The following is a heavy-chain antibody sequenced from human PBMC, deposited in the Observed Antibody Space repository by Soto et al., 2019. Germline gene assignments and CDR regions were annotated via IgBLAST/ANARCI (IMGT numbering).Heavy chain of an antibody. Sequence: GGSLRLSCAASGFTFSSYGMHWVRQAPGKGLEWVAVIWYDGSNKYYADSVKGRFTISRDNSKNTLYLQMNSLRAEDTAVYYCARVRIAAAGTSLGYYYYGMDVWGQGTTVTVSS. CDR1: GFTFSSYG. J-gene: IGHJ6*02. CDR2: IWYDGSNK. V-gene: IGHV3-33*01. CDR3: ARVRIAAAGTSLGYYYYGMDV. D-gene: IGHD6-13*01.